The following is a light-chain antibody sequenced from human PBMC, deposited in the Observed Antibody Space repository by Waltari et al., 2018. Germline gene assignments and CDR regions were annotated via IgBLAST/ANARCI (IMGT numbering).Light chain of an antibody. V-gene: IGKV1-5*03. J-gene: IGKJ2*01. CDR2: NAS. CDR1: QSIRNW. Sequence: DIQLTQSPSTLSASVGERVSITCRASQSIRNWLAWYQQKPGKAPNPLIYNASSLESGVPSRFSGSGSGTEFTLTISSLQPDDFATYYCQQYDSRYTFGQGTKLEIK. CDR3: QQYDSRYT.